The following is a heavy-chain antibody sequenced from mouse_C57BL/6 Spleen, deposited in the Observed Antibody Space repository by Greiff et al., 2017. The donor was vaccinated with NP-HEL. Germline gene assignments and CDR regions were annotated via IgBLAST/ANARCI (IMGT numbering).Heavy chain of an antibody. CDR3: ARDYYGSSYVKEWDY. CDR2: IDPANGNT. J-gene: IGHJ2*01. V-gene: IGHV14-3*01. Sequence: EVQLVESVAELVRPGASVKLSCTASGFNIKNTYMHWVKQRPEQGLEWIGRIDPANGNTKYAPKFQGKATITADTSSNTAYLQLSSLTSEDTAIYYCARDYYGSSYVKEWDYWGQGTTLTVSS. CDR1: GFNIKNTY. D-gene: IGHD1-1*01.